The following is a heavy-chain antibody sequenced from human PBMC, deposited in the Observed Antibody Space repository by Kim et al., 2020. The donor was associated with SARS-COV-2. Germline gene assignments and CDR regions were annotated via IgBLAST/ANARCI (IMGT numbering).Heavy chain of an antibody. J-gene: IGHJ4*02. V-gene: IGHV3-11*06. D-gene: IGHD1-1*01. CDR3: ARFPWNSIEF. CDR2: ISGDSQYI. CDR1: GFTLSDHY. Sequence: GGSLRLSCAASGFTLSDHYMSWIRQVPGKGLEWFSYISGDSQYINYADSVKGRFTVSRDNAKNSLYLQMNSLRVEDTAVYYCARFPWNSIEFWGQGTLVT.